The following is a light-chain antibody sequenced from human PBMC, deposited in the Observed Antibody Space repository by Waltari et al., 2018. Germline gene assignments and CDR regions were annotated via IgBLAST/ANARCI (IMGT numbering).Light chain of an antibody. CDR2: DVS. Sequence: QSALTQPASVSGSPGQSITISCTGTSSDVGGYNYVSSYQQHPGKVPKLLIFDVSNRPSGVSNRFSGSKSGHAASLTISGLQAEDESDYYCCSFTSRSTWVFGGGTKLTVL. V-gene: IGLV2-14*01. J-gene: IGLJ3*02. CDR1: SSDVGGYNY. CDR3: CSFTSRSTWV.